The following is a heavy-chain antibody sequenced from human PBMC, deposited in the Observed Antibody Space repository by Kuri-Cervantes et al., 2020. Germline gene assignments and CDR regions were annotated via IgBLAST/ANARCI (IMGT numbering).Heavy chain of an antibody. V-gene: IGHV3-30-3*01. J-gene: IGHJ6*02. CDR1: GLSLSSYA. CDR2: MSYDGNNK. Sequence: LTWAASGLSLSSYAVHWVRQAPGKGLEWVAGMSYDGNNKYFADSVKGRFTISRDNAKNSLYLQMYSLRDEDTAVYYCARDGDYYYYYGMDVWGQGTTVTVSS. D-gene: IGHD3-16*01. CDR3: ARDGDYYYYYGMDV.